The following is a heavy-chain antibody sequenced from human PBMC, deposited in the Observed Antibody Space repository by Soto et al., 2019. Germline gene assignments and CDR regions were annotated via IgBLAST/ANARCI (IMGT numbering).Heavy chain of an antibody. CDR2: IHSSGATI. J-gene: IGHJ4*02. Sequence: QVQLVESGGGLVKSGGSLRLSCAASGFTFSDYYMSWIRQAPGKGLEWVSHIHSSGATIYYADSMKGRFTISRENAKNSLFLQMNSLRADDTAVYSCARAKNWNELDYWGQGTLVTVSS. V-gene: IGHV3-11*01. CDR1: GFTFSDYY. CDR3: ARAKNWNELDY. D-gene: IGHD1-1*01.